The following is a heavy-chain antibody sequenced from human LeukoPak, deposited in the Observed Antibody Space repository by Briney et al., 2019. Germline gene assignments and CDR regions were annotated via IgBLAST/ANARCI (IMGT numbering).Heavy chain of an antibody. CDR3: ARDRAAADLDY. V-gene: IGHV3-33*01. CDR2: IWYDGSNK. J-gene: IGHJ4*02. Sequence: GGSLRLSCAASGFTFSRNAMHWVRQAPGKGLEWVTVIWYDGSNKFYADSVKGRFTISRDNSKNTLYLQMNSLRAEDTAVYYCARDRAAADLDYWGQGTLVTVSS. CDR1: GFTFSRNA. D-gene: IGHD6-13*01.